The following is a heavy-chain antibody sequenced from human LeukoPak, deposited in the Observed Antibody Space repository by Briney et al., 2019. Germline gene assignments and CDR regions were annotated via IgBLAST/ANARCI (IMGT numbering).Heavy chain of an antibody. Sequence: SETLSLTCAVYGGSFSGYYWSWIRQPPGKGLEWIGEINHSGSTNYNPSLKSRVTISVDTSKNQFSLKLSSVTAADTAVYYCARDLEEGSNYYGSGSYGYWGQGTLVTVSS. V-gene: IGHV4-34*01. J-gene: IGHJ4*02. CDR1: GGSFSGYY. D-gene: IGHD3-10*01. CDR2: INHSGST. CDR3: ARDLEEGSNYYGSGSYGY.